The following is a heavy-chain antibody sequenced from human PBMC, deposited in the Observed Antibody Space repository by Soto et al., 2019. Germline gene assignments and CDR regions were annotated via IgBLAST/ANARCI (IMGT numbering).Heavy chain of an antibody. V-gene: IGHV3-15*01. CDR1: ACTLSNAR. J-gene: IGHJ4*02. CDR3: TTGLSNGYYNFDY. CDR2: IKGEADGGTT. D-gene: IGHD3-22*01. Sequence: GGDRRLPCAASACTLSNARMSWVRQAPGKGLEWVGRIKGEADGGTTDYAAPVKGRITISRDHSKDTLYLQMNSLKTEDTAVYYCTTGLSNGYYNFDYWGQGT.